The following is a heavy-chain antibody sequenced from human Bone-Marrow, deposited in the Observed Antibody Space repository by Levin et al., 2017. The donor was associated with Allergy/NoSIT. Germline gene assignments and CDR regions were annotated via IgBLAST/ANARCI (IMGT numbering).Heavy chain of an antibody. V-gene: IGHV1-2*02. CDR3: ARGLRPGYSSSWFDS. CDR1: GYTFTGFY. CDR2: INPNSGGT. J-gene: IGHJ5*01. D-gene: IGHD6-13*01. Sequence: ASVKVSCKASGYTFTGFYMHWVRQAPGQGLEWMGWINPNSGGTNYAQKFQGRVTMTRDTSITTAYMELSSLRSDDTAVYYCARGLRPGYSSSWFDSWGQGTLFTVSS.